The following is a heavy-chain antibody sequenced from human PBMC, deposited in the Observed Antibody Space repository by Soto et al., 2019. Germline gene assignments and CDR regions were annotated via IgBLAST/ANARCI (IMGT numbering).Heavy chain of an antibody. V-gene: IGHV1-18*01. CDR3: ARSGAYCTSSPCLFDSF. CDR2: ISAYNGDT. J-gene: IGHJ4*02. CDR1: GYAFTSYG. D-gene: IGHD2-8*01. Sequence: QAQLVQSGGEVKKPGASVKVSCRASGYAFTSYGYAWVRQAPGQGLEWMGWISAYNGDTNYAQKFHDRVPLTTDTSTTTVHMELRNLGSDDTAVYYCARSGAYCTSSPCLFDSFWGLGTLVTVSS.